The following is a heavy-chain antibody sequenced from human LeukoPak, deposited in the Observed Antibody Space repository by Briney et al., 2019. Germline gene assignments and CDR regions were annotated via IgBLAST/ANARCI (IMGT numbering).Heavy chain of an antibody. J-gene: IGHJ4*02. Sequence: ASVKVSCKASGYTFTSYGISWVRQAPGQGLEWMGWISAYNGNTNYAQKLQGRVTMTTDTSTSTAYMELRSLRSDDTAVYYCATNYGYYYDSSGYLGYWGQGTLVTVSS. D-gene: IGHD3-22*01. CDR1: GYTFTSYG. CDR3: ATNYGYYYDSSGYLGY. CDR2: ISAYNGNT. V-gene: IGHV1-18*01.